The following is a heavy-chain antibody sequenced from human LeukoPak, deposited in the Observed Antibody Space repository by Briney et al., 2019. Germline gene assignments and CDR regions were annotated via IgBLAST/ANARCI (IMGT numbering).Heavy chain of an antibody. CDR3: ARGGYSRPDY. CDR2: ISSNSRTI. Sequence: GGSLRLSCAAFAFIFSNYGMNWVRQAPGKGLEWVSYISSNSRTINYADSVRGRFTISRDNAKNSLYLQMNSLRVEDTAVYYCARGGYSRPDYWGQGTLVTVSS. V-gene: IGHV3-48*01. D-gene: IGHD4-11*01. CDR1: AFIFSNYG. J-gene: IGHJ4*02.